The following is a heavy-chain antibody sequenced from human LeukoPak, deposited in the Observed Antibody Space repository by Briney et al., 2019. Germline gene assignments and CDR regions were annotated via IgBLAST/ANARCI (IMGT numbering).Heavy chain of an antibody. CDR1: GFTFSSYA. J-gene: IGHJ4*02. CDR3: ARGTRGIMITFGGVVFDY. V-gene: IGHV3-23*01. D-gene: IGHD3-16*01. CDR2: ISGSGGST. Sequence: GGSLRLSCAASGFTFSSYAMSWVRQAPGKGLEWVSAISGSGGSTYYADSVKGRFTSSRDNSKNTLYLQMNSLRDEDTAVYYCARGTRGIMITFGGVVFDYWGQGTLVTVSS.